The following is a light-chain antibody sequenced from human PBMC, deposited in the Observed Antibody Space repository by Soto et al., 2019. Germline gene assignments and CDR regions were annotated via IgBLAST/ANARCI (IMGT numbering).Light chain of an antibody. CDR2: DVT. V-gene: IGLV2-14*01. CDR1: TSDVGGYNY. Sequence: QSALTQPASVSGSPGQSITISCTGTTSDVGGYNYVSWYQQHPGKAPKLIIYDVTNRPSGVSNRFSGSKSGNTAPLTISGLQAEDEAGYYCSSFTVSSTVIFGGGTKLTVL. CDR3: SSFTVSSTVI. J-gene: IGLJ2*01.